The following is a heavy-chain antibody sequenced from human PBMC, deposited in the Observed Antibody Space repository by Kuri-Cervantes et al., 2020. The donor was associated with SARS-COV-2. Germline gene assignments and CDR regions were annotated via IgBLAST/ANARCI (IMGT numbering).Heavy chain of an antibody. CDR2: ISSSSSTI. CDR1: GFTFSSYG. J-gene: IGHJ4*02. V-gene: IGHV3-48*01. D-gene: IGHD3-3*01. CDR3: ARGDDITIFGVVIKGGTDY. Sequence: GESLKISCAASGFTFSSYGMHWVRQAPGKGLEWVSYISSSSSTIYYADSVKGRFTISRDNAKNSLYLQMNSLRAEDTAVYYCARGDDITIFGVVIKGGTDYWGQGTLVTVSS.